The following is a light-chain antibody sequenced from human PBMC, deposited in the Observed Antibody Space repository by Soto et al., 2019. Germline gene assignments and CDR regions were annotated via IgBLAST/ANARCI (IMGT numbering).Light chain of an antibody. V-gene: IGKV3-11*01. CDR1: QSVSSY. Sequence: EIVLTQSPATLSLSPGERGTLSCRASQSVSSYLAWYQQKPGQAPRLLIYDASNRATGIPARFSGSGSGTDFTLTISSLEPEDFAVYYCQQRSNWPLTFGGGTKVKIK. CDR2: DAS. J-gene: IGKJ4*01. CDR3: QQRSNWPLT.